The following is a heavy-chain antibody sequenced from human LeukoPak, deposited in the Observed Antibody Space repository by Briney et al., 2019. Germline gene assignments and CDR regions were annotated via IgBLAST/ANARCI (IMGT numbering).Heavy chain of an antibody. Sequence: ASVKVSCKASGYTFTSYGISWVRQAPGQGLEWMGGISAYNGNTNYAQKLQGRVTMTTDTSTSTAYMELRSLRSDDTAVYYCARDTSRLPGYYYYYGMDVWGQGTTVTVSS. V-gene: IGHV1-18*01. CDR2: ISAYNGNT. D-gene: IGHD1-14*01. J-gene: IGHJ6*02. CDR3: ARDTSRLPGYYYYYGMDV. CDR1: GYTFTSYG.